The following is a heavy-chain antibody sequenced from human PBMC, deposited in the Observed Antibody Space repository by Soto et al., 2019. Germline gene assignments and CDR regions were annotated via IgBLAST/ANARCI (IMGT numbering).Heavy chain of an antibody. CDR3: ARNGTQTGYSYGMDV. Sequence: SVKVSFKASGVTFSDFTINWVRHAPGQRLEWMGGIIPIFDTANYAEKFQGRVTITADESTSTSFMEVSSLRSEDTAVYYCARNGTQTGYSYGMDVWGQGTMVTVSS. CDR1: GVTFSDFT. V-gene: IGHV1-69*13. CDR2: IIPIFDTA. D-gene: IGHD1-1*01. J-gene: IGHJ6*02.